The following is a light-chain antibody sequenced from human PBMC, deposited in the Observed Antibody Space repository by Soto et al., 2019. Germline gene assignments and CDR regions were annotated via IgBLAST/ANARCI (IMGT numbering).Light chain of an antibody. V-gene: IGLV2-8*01. J-gene: IGLJ2*01. CDR3: SSYAGSNNVV. CDR1: SSDIGTYKY. Sequence: QPVLTQPPSASGSPGQSVTISCTGTSSDIGTYKYVSWYQQHPGKAPKLMIYEVSQRPSGVPNRFSGSKSANTASLTVSGLQAEDEADYYCSSYAGSNNVVFGGGTKLTVL. CDR2: EVS.